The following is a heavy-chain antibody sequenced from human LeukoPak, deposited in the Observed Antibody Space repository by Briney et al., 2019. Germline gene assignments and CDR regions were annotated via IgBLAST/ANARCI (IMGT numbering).Heavy chain of an antibody. CDR2: INHSGST. CDR3: ASDYGSGIRFDP. CDR1: GGSFSGYY. J-gene: IGHJ5*02. D-gene: IGHD3-10*01. V-gene: IGHV4-34*01. Sequence: SETLSLTCAVYGGSFSGYYWSWIRQPPGKGLEWIGEINHSGSTNYNPSLKSRVTISVDTSKNQFSLKLRPVTAADTAVYYCASDYGSGIRFDPWGQGTLVTVSS.